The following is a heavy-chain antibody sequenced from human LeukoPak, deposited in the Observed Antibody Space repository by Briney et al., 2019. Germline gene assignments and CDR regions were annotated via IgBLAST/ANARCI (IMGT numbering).Heavy chain of an antibody. V-gene: IGHV4-39*07. CDR1: GVSISSSNSY. J-gene: IGHJ4*02. Sequence: SETLSLTCTVSGVSISSSNSYWGWIRQPPGKGLEWIGSIYYSGSTYYNPSLKSRVTISVDTSKNQFSLKLSSVTAADTALYYCARDLIVGARWTEYYFDYWGQGTLVTVSS. CDR3: ARDLIVGARWTEYYFDY. CDR2: IYYSGST. D-gene: IGHD1-26*01.